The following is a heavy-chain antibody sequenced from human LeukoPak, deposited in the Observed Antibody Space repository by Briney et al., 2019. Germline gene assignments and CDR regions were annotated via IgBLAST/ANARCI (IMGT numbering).Heavy chain of an antibody. CDR1: EVTFSSYS. D-gene: IGHD6-13*01. CDR3: ARRPIASTDYYYFLDV. CDR2: ISGSSGFI. J-gene: IGHJ6*03. V-gene: IGHV3-21*01. Sequence: KPGGSLRLSCAASEVTFSSYSMNWVRQAPGKGLEWVSSISGSSGFIYYADSVRGRFTISRDNAKNSLYLQMDSLRAEDTAVYYCARRPIASTDYYYFLDVWGKGTTVTVSS.